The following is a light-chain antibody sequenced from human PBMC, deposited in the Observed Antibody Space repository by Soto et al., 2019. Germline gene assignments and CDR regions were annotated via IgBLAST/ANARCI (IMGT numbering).Light chain of an antibody. CDR3: SSYAGGNNVI. Sequence: QSALTQPTSASGSPGQSVTIYCAGTSSDVGGSYFVSWYQQHPGKAPKLMIYEVNKRPSGVPDRFSGSKSGNTASLTVSGLQAEDEADYYCSSYAGGNNVIFGGGTQLTVL. CDR2: EVN. V-gene: IGLV2-8*01. CDR1: SSDVGGSYF. J-gene: IGLJ2*01.